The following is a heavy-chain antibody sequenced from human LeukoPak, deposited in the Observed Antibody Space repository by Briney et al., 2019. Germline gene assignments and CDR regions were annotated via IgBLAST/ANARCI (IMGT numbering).Heavy chain of an antibody. Sequence: GASVKVSCKASGYTFTGYYMHWVRQAPGLGLEWMGWINPNSGGTNYPQKFQGRVTMTRDTSIRTAYMELSRLRSDDTAVYYCARDMLIPEYAFDIWGQGTMVTVSS. D-gene: IGHD2-8*01. CDR2: INPNSGGT. CDR3: ARDMLIPEYAFDI. J-gene: IGHJ3*02. CDR1: GYTFTGYY. V-gene: IGHV1-2*02.